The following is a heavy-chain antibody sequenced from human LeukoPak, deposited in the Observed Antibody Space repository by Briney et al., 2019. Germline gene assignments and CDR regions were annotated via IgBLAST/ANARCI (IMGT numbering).Heavy chain of an antibody. V-gene: IGHV3-30*04. CDR3: AKHNIDY. J-gene: IGHJ4*02. CDR1: GFTFSSYA. CDR2: ISYDGSNK. D-gene: IGHD1-1*01. Sequence: GGSLRLSCAASGFTFSSYAMHWVRQAPGKGLEWVAVISYDGSNKYYADSVKGRFTISRDNSKNTLYLQMNSLRAEDTAVYYCAKHNIDYWGQGTLVTVSS.